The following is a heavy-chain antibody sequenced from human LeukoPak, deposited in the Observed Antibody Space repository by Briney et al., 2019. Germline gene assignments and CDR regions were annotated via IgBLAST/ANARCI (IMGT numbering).Heavy chain of an antibody. J-gene: IGHJ4*02. CDR2: IYYSGST. Sequence: SETLSLTCTVSGGSISSYYWSWIRQPPGKGLEWIGYIYYSGSTNCNPSLKSRVTISVDTSKNQFSLKLSSVTAADTAVYYCARGPPKEGLFDYWGQGTLVTVSS. CDR3: ARGPPKEGLFDY. V-gene: IGHV4-59*01. CDR1: GGSISSYY. D-gene: IGHD3/OR15-3a*01.